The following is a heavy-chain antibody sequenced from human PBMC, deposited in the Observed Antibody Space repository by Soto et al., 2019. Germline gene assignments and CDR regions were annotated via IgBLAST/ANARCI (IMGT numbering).Heavy chain of an antibody. V-gene: IGHV1-18*01. CDR3: ARDCGGDCYPGFDL. Sequence: QVQLVQSGAEVKKPGASVKVSCKASGYTFTSYGISWVRQAPGQGLEWMGWISAYNGNTNYAQKPQGSVTXXTXTXKSTAYMELRSLRSDDTAVYYCARDCGGDCYPGFDLWGRGTLVTVSS. J-gene: IGHJ2*01. CDR1: GYTFTSYG. D-gene: IGHD2-21*02. CDR2: ISAYNGNT.